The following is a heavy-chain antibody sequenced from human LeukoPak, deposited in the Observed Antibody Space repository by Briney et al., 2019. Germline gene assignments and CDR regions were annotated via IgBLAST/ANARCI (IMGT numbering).Heavy chain of an antibody. CDR2: ISHSGST. D-gene: IGHD3-9*01. J-gene: IGHJ4*02. Sequence: SETLSLTCTVSGGSISSSGYYWSWIRQPPGKRLEWIGEISHSGSTYFNPSLKSRLTISVDTSKNQFSLKLSSVTAADTAVYFCARSPRLRHFDWLPNYTDYWGQGTLVTVSS. CDR3: ARSPRLRHFDWLPNYTDY. V-gene: IGHV4-39*07. CDR1: GGSISSSGYY.